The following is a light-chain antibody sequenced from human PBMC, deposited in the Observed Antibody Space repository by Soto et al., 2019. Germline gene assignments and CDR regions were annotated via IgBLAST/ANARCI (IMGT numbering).Light chain of an antibody. Sequence: QPVLTQSPSASASLGASVKLTCTLSSGHSSYAIAWHQQQPQKGPRYLMKLNSDGSHSKGDGIPDRFSGSSSGAERYLTISSLQSEEEADYYCQTWGTGIHVFGGGTQLTVL. J-gene: IGLJ7*01. CDR1: SGHSSYA. CDR3: QTWGTGIHV. V-gene: IGLV4-69*01. CDR2: LNSDGSH.